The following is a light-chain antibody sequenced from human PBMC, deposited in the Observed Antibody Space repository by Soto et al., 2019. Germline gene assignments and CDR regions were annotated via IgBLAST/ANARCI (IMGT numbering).Light chain of an antibody. CDR1: SSDVAAYNY. V-gene: IGLV2-14*01. CDR3: SSYTSSTTPYV. Sequence: QSALTQPASVSGSPGQSITISCTGTSSDVAAYNYVSWYQQHPGKAPKLMIYEVSNRPSGVSNRFSGSKSANTASLTISGLQAEDEADYYCSSYTSSTTPYVFGTGTKLTVL. J-gene: IGLJ1*01. CDR2: EVS.